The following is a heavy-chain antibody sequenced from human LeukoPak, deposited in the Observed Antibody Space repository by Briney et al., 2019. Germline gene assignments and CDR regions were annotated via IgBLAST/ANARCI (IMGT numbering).Heavy chain of an antibody. V-gene: IGHV4-39*07. J-gene: IGHJ4*02. CDR1: GGSISSGDSY. CDR2: IYYSGST. CDR3: ARDERGYLQDFDC. Sequence: ASETLSLTCTVSGGSISSGDSYWGWIRQPPGKGLEWIGSIYYSGSTYYNPSLKSRVTILVDTSKNQFSLTLTSVTAADTAVYYCARDERGYLQDFDCRGQGTLVTVSS. D-gene: IGHD3-3*01.